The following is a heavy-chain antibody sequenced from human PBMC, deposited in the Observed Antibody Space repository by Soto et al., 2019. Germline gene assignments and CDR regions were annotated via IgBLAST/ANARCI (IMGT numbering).Heavy chain of an antibody. J-gene: IGHJ5*02. CDR1: GYTFTSYA. CDR3: ARAPWNYVSGWFDP. CDR2: INAGNGNT. D-gene: IGHD1-7*01. V-gene: IGHV1-3*05. Sequence: QVQLVQSGAEEKKPGASVKVSCKASGYTFTSYAMHWVRQAPGQRLEWMGWINAGNGNTKYSQKFQGRATITRDTSASTAYMELRSLRSEDTAVYYCARAPWNYVSGWFDPGGQGTLVTVSS.